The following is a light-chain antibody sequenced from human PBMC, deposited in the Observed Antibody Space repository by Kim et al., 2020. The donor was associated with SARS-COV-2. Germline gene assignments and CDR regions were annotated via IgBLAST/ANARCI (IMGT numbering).Light chain of an antibody. CDR2: SVG. Sequence: SYELTQPLSVSVALGQTATITCGGDNIGSKNVHWYQQKPGQAPVLVLYSVGNRPSGIPERFSGSSSGNTATLTISSGQAGDEGDYYCQVWDSSIVVFGGG. CDR3: QVWDSSIVV. J-gene: IGLJ2*01. CDR1: NIGSKN. V-gene: IGLV3-9*01.